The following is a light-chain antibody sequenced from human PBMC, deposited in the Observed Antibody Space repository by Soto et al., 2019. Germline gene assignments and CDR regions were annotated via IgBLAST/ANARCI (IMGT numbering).Light chain of an antibody. CDR2: DNT. Sequence: QSVLTQPPSVSGAPGQRVTVSCTGGSSNIGAGYDVHWYQQPPGTAPKLLIYDNTNRPSGVPDRFSGSKSGTSASLAITGLQAEDEADYYCQSYDSSLSAVVFGGGTKLTVL. J-gene: IGLJ2*01. CDR1: SSNIGAGYD. V-gene: IGLV1-40*01. CDR3: QSYDSSLSAVV.